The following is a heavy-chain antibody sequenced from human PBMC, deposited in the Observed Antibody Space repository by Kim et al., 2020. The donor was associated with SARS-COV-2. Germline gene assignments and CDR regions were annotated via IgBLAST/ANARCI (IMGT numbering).Heavy chain of an antibody. CDR2: ISYDGNNK. D-gene: IGHD6-13*01. V-gene: IGHV3-30*18. CDR1: GFTFSNYG. Sequence: GGSLRLSCAASGFTFSNYGMHWVRQAPGKGLEWVAVISYDGNNKYYTDSVKGRLTISRDNSKNTLYLQMNRLRSDDTAMYYCAKDEGPHRFGSRWYGIGWGGYFDHWGQGILVTVSS. J-gene: IGHJ4*02. CDR3: AKDEGPHRFGSRWYGIGWGGYFDH.